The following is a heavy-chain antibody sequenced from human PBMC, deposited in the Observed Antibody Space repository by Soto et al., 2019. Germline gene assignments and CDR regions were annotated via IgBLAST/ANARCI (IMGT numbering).Heavy chain of an antibody. CDR1: GFTFGSYA. V-gene: IGHV3-49*04. D-gene: IGHD3-22*01. Sequence: LRLSCTGSGFTFGSYALSWVRQAPGKGLEWVGVIRSEANGGTTDYAASVKGRITISRDDSKSITYMEINSLQTEDTAVYYCTRYYYESSGYYVYWGQGALVTVSS. CDR2: IRSEANGGTT. J-gene: IGHJ4*02. CDR3: TRYYYESSGYYVY.